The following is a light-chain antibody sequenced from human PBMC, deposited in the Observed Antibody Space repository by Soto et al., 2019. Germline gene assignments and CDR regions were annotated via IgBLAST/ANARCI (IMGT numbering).Light chain of an antibody. CDR2: SAS. Sequence: DIQMTQSPLSLSASVGDRVTITCRASETITDFVNWYQLKPGKAPKLLIYSASNLQPGVPSRFSGSGYGTEFTLTLSGLQHEESATYYCQQNFSALVTFGAENKVQV. CDR3: QQNFSALVT. CDR1: ETITDF. J-gene: IGKJ4*01. V-gene: IGKV1-39*01.